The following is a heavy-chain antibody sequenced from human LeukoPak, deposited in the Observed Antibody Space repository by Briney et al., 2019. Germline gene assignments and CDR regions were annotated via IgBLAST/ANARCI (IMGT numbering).Heavy chain of an antibody. CDR3: ARVQGGTGFDY. Sequence: GGSLRLSCAASGFTFSSYSMNWVRQAPGKGLEWVSSISSSSSYIYYADSVKGRFTISRDNAKNSLYMQMNSLRGEDTAVYYCARVQGGTGFDYWGQGTLVTVSS. CDR1: GFTFSSYS. CDR2: ISSSSSYI. D-gene: IGHD2-8*02. V-gene: IGHV3-21*01. J-gene: IGHJ4*02.